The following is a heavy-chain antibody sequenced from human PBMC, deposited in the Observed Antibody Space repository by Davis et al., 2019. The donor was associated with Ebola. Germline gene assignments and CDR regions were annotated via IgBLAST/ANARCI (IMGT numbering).Heavy chain of an antibody. CDR1: VDSITSGDYY. CDR3: ARPFCGSTACFDDAFDV. V-gene: IGHV4-30-4*01. CDR2: IYHSGVT. D-gene: IGHD2-2*01. Sequence: PSETLSLTCTVSVDSITSGDYYWSWVRRPPGKGLEWIGYIYHSGVTYYNPSLKSRLILSVDTSKNQFSLRLSSVTAADTAIYYCARPFCGSTACFDDAFDVWGQGTMVTVSS. J-gene: IGHJ3*01.